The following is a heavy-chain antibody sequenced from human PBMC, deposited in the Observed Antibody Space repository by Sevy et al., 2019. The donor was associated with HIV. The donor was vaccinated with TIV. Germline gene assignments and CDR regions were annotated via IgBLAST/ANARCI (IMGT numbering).Heavy chain of an antibody. D-gene: IGHD3-22*01. CDR2: IKSKIDGETT. Sequence: GGSLRLSCAVSGFTFSNAWMNWVRQAPGTGLQWVGLIKSKIDGETTDYVAPVKARFTISSEDSTNTLYLQMNSLKTEYNCVYYGATAPGYYDSAPFDYWGPGTLVTVSS. CDR1: GFTFSNAW. J-gene: IGHJ4*02. CDR3: ATAPGYYDSAPFDY. V-gene: IGHV3-15*01.